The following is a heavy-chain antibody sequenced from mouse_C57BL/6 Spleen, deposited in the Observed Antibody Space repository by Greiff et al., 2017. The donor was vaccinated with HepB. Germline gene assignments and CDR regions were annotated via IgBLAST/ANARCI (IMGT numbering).Heavy chain of an antibody. CDR1: GYAFSSSW. V-gene: IGHV1-82*01. CDR2: IYPGDGDT. Sequence: QVQLQQSGPELVKPGASVKISCKASGYAFSSSWMNWVKQRPGKGLEWIGRIYPGDGDTNYNGKFKGKATLTADKSSSTAYMQLSSLTSEDSAVYFCARGFLYYFDYGGQGTTLTVSS. J-gene: IGHJ2*01. CDR3: ARGFLYYFDY.